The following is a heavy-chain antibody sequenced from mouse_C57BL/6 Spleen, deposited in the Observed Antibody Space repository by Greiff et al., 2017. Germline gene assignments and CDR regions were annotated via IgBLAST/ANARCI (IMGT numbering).Heavy chain of an antibody. CDR1: GFTFSDYY. D-gene: IGHD1-1*01. CDR2: ISNGGGST. CDR3: ARQKATVYAMDY. V-gene: IGHV5-12*01. Sequence: EVNVVESGGGLVQPGGSLKLSCAASGFTFSDYYMYWVRQTPEKRLEWVAYISNGGGSTYYPDTVKGRFTISRDNAKNTLYLQMSRLKSEDTAMYYCARQKATVYAMDYWGQGTSVTVSS. J-gene: IGHJ4*01.